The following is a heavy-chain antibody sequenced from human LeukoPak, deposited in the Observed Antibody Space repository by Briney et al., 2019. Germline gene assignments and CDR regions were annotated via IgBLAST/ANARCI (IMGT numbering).Heavy chain of an antibody. CDR2: IYYSGST. CDR1: GGSISELNYY. V-gene: IGHV4-39*01. CDR3: ARQGVVGATGFDL. Sequence: SETLSLTCSVSGGSISELNYYWGWIRQPPGKGLEWIGNIYYSGSTYNNPSLESRVVISVDTSRNQFSLKLTSVTATDTAVYYCARQGVVGATGFDLWGQGILVTVSS. J-gene: IGHJ4*02. D-gene: IGHD1-26*01.